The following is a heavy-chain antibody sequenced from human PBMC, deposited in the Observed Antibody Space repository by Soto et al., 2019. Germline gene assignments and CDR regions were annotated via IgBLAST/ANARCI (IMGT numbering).Heavy chain of an antibody. D-gene: IGHD1-1*01. Sequence: PSETLSVTCTVSGGSISSYYWSWIRQPPWKGLEWIGYIYYSGSTNYNPSLKSRVTISVDTSKNQFSLKLSSVTAADTAVYYCARRYGYSFDYWGQGTLVTVSS. CDR2: IYYSGST. CDR1: GGSISSYY. CDR3: ARRYGYSFDY. V-gene: IGHV4-59*08. J-gene: IGHJ4*02.